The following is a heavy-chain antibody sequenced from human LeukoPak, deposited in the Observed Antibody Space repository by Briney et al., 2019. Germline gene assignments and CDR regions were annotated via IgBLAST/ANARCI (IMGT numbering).Heavy chain of an antibody. CDR3: ATGLGENQRYFDY. D-gene: IGHD3-16*01. Sequence: SETLSLTCAVYGGSFSGYYWSWIRQPPGKGLEWIGEINHSGSTNYNPSLKSRVTISVDTSKNQFSLKLSFVTAADTAVYYCATGLGENQRYFDYWGQGTLVTVSS. CDR2: INHSGST. V-gene: IGHV4-34*01. CDR1: GGSFSGYY. J-gene: IGHJ4*02.